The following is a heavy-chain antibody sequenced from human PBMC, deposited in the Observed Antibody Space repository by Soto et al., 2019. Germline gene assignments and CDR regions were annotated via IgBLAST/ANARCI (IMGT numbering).Heavy chain of an antibody. CDR2: SRSTAAVI. CDR1: GFTFSEYY. D-gene: IGHD3-10*01. J-gene: IGHJ5*01. V-gene: IGHV3-11*01. Sequence: GRCLRLSCAASGFTFSEYYMHWVRQAPGKGLEWVAYSRSTAAVIYYEDSVQGRFTIYRDNPKNTLYLQMDSLSPEETAVYYSARIGQFYGTGSDANSDVFDTRGQVTLLTVSP. CDR3: ARIGQFYGTGSDANSDVFDT.